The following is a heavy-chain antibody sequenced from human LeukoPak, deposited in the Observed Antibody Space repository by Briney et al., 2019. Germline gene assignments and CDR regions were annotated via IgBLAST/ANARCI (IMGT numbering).Heavy chain of an antibody. V-gene: IGHV1-2*02. Sequence: ASVKVSCKASGYTFTGNYMHWVRQAPGQGLEWMGWINPNSGGTNYAQKFQGRVTMTRDTSISTAYMELSRLRSDDTAVYYCATVVTARGGNWFDPWGQGTLVTVSS. CDR3: ATVVTARGGNWFDP. CDR2: INPNSGGT. D-gene: IGHD2-21*02. J-gene: IGHJ5*02. CDR1: GYTFTGNY.